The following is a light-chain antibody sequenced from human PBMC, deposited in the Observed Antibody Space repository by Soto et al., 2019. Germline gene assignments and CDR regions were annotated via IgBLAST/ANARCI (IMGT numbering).Light chain of an antibody. V-gene: IGKV3-20*01. CDR1: HGVDNY. CDR2: GAY. J-gene: IGKJ1*01. CDR3: HQYGVSPLK. Sequence: EIVLTQSPGTLSLSPGERVTLSCRASHGVDNYLAWYQHKPVQAPRLLIYGAYSRAAGVPDRFSGSGFGTDFTLTISKQEPDDFALYYCHQYGVSPLKFGQGTKVEIK.